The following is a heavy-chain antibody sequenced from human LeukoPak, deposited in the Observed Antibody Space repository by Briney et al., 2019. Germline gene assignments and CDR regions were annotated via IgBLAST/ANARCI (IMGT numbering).Heavy chain of an antibody. Sequence: SETLSLTCAVSGYSISSGYYWGWIRQPPGKGLEWIGCIYHSGSTYYNPSLKSRVTISVENYKNQVSLKLSSVTDEDKAVFYRARNPIPYCNGGRCYSHYYYYMDVWGKGTTVTVSS. J-gene: IGHJ6*03. CDR3: ARNPIPYCNGGRCYSHYYYYMDV. V-gene: IGHV4-38-2*01. CDR2: IYHSGST. CDR1: GYSISSGYY. D-gene: IGHD2-15*01.